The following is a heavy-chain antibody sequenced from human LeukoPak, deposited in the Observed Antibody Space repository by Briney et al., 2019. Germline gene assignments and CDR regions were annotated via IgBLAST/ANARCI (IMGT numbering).Heavy chain of an antibody. V-gene: IGHV3-21*01. J-gene: IGHJ4*02. CDR3: ARYSSSWAYYFDY. Sequence: GGSLRLSCAASGFTFSSYSMNWVRQAPGKGLEWVSSISSSSSYIYYADSVKGRFTIPRDNAKNSLYLQMNSLRAEDTAVYYCARYSSSWAYYFDYWGQGTLVTVSS. CDR1: GFTFSSYS. CDR2: ISSSSSYI. D-gene: IGHD6-13*01.